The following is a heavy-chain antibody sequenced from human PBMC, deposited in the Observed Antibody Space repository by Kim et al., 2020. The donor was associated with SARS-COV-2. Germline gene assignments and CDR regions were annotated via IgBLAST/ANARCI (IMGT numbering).Heavy chain of an antibody. D-gene: IGHD6-6*01. Sequence: GGSLRLSCAASGYTFNSYPMSWVRQAPGKGLEWVSSISSGSFSTFYADSVKGRFAISRDNSKYTLYLQMNSLRAEDTAIYYCTKDLEAARPALWGQGTLVTVSS. CDR3: TKDLEAARPAL. CDR2: ISSGSFST. V-gene: IGHV3-23*01. CDR1: GYTFNSYP. J-gene: IGHJ4*02.